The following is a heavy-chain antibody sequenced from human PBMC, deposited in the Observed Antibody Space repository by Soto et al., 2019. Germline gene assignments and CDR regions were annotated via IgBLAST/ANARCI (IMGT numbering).Heavy chain of an antibody. CDR2: IIPVIDTA. V-gene: IGHV1-69*06. CDR3: ARGSGADAFDI. CDR1: GGTFN. J-gene: IGHJ3*02. Sequence: SVKVPCKVSGGTFNMMWVLQAPGQGLEWMGGIIPVIDTANYARKFQGRVVISADRATNIVYMEMMSLTLEDTAVYYCARGSGADAFDIWGQGTMVNVSS. D-gene: IGHD7-27*01.